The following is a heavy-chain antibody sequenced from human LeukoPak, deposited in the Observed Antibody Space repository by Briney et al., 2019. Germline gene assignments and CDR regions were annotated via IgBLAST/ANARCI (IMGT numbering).Heavy chain of an antibody. J-gene: IGHJ5*02. Sequence: RASVKLSCNGSGYTFTSYGMDWDRKGHGPGLGLVGLINTKNGNPRYAQGFTGRFVFSLDTSVSTAYLQISSLKAEDTAVYYCARAPPYYYDKGFDPWGQGTLVTVSS. D-gene: IGHD3-22*01. CDR1: GYTFTSYG. CDR3: ARAPPYYYDKGFDP. V-gene: IGHV7-4-1*02. CDR2: INTKNGNP.